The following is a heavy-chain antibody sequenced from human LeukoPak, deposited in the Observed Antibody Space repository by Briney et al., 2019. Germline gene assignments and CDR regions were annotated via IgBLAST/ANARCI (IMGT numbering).Heavy chain of an antibody. CDR1: GFTFSSYA. J-gene: IGHJ4*02. V-gene: IGHV3-21*01. Sequence: GGSLRLSCAASGFTFSSYAMSWVRQAPGKGLEWVSSISSSSSYIYYADSVKGRFTISRDNAKNSLYLQMNSLRAEDTAVYYCARRDSISDYWGQGTLVTVSS. D-gene: IGHD3-3*02. CDR2: ISSSSSYI. CDR3: ARRDSISDY.